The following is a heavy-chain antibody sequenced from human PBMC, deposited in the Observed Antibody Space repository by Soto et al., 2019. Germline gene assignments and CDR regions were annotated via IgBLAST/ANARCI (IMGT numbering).Heavy chain of an antibody. J-gene: IGHJ3*02. Sequence: GGSLRLSCTASGFTFADYSMTWVRQAPGKGLDWVGFIRSKPYGETTEYAASAKGRFTISRDDSKNIAYLQMNSLKTEDTAVYYCARDLGITVIVVPHYGLDIWGQGTMVTVSS. V-gene: IGHV3-49*04. CDR1: GFTFADYS. CDR2: IRSKPYGETT. CDR3: ARDLGITVIVVPHYGLDI. D-gene: IGHD3-22*01.